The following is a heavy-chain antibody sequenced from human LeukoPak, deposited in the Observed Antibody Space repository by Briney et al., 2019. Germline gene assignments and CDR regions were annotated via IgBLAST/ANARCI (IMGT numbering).Heavy chain of an antibody. V-gene: IGHV3-11*01. D-gene: IGHD3-10*01. J-gene: IGHJ3*01. CDR1: GFTFSDYY. CDR3: ARVRITMVRGVLDAFDV. Sequence: GGSLRLSCAASGFTFSDYYMSWIRQAPGKGLEWVSYISSSGSTIYYADSVKGRFTISRDNAKNSLYLQMNSLRVEDTAVYYCARVRITMVRGVLDAFDVWGQGTMVTVSS. CDR2: ISSSGSTI.